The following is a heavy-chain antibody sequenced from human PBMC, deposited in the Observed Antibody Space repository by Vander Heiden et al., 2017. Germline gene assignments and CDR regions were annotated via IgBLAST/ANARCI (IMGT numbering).Heavy chain of an antibody. V-gene: IGHV3-9*01. Sequence: EVQLVESGGGLVQPGRSLRLSCAASGFTFDDYAMHWVRQAPGKGLEWVSGISWNSGSIGYADSVKGRFTISRDNAKNSLYLQMNSLRAEDTALYYCAKPWGDWGQGTLVTVSS. CDR2: ISWNSGSI. D-gene: IGHD3-16*01. J-gene: IGHJ4*02. CDR1: GFTFDDYA. CDR3: AKPWGD.